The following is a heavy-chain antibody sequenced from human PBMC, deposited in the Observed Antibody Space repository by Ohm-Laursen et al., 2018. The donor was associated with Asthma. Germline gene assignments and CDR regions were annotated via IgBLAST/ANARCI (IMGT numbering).Heavy chain of an antibody. Sequence: GSLRLSCAASGFTFSDYALTWVRQAPEKGLEWVAGVSANSGKTRYADSVKGRFTISRDNPKNILYLQMNSLRADDTAVYFCAKDVFAGPNVVVVTAADCWGQGTLVTVSS. J-gene: IGHJ4*02. CDR1: GFTFSDYA. CDR2: VSANSGKT. CDR3: AKDVFAGPNVVVVTAADC. V-gene: IGHV3-23*01. D-gene: IGHD2-21*02.